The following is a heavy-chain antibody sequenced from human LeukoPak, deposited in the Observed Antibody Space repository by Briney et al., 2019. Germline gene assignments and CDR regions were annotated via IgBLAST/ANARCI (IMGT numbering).Heavy chain of an antibody. J-gene: IGHJ5*02. V-gene: IGHV5-51*01. CDR3: ATTYCGGDCSSYNWFDP. Sequence: GESLKISCKGSGYSFTSYWIGWVRQMPGKGLEWMGIIYPGDSDTRYSPSFQGQVTISADKSISTAYLQWSSLKASDTAMYYCATTYCGGDCSSYNWFDPWGQGTLVTVSS. CDR2: IYPGDSDT. CDR1: GYSFTSYW. D-gene: IGHD2-21*02.